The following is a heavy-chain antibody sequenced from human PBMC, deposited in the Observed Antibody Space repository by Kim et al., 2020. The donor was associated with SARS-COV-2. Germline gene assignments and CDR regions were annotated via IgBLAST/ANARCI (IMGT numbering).Heavy chain of an antibody. V-gene: IGHV3-23*01. D-gene: IGHD4-17*01. Sequence: GGSLRLSCAASGFTFSSYAMSWVRQAPGRGLEWVSAIGPSGGSTYYADSVKGRFTISRDNSKNTLYLQMNSLRAEDTAVYYCAKAKQMTSVTTPTDDWGQGTLVTVSS. CDR2: IGPSGGST. J-gene: IGHJ4*02. CDR1: GFTFSSYA. CDR3: AKAKQMTSVTTPTDD.